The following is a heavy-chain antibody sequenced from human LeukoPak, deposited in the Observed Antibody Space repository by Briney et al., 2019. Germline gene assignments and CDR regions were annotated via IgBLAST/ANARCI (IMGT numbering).Heavy chain of an antibody. CDR3: AIKGVGPYSPFDD. CDR2: IYYSGST. CDR1: DGSISNYY. Sequence: SETLSLTCTVSDGSISNYYLSWIRQPPGKGLEWIGYIYYSGSTNYNPSHKSRVTMSVDTSKNQFSLNLNSVTPADTAVYYCAIKGVGPYSPFDDWGQGTLVTVSS. V-gene: IGHV4-59*01. D-gene: IGHD1-26*01. J-gene: IGHJ4*02.